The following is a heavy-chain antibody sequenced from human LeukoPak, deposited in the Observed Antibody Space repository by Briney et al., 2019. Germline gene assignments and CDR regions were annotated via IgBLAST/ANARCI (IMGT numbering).Heavy chain of an antibody. CDR3: ASVWGAYYYYYMDV. Sequence: GASVKVSCKASGGTFSSYAISWVRQAPGQGLEWMGRIIPILGIANYAQKFQGRVTITADESTSTAYMELSSLRSEDTAVYYCASVWGAYYYYYMDVWGKGTTVTVSS. J-gene: IGHJ6*03. V-gene: IGHV1-69*04. CDR1: GGTFSSYA. CDR2: IIPILGIA. D-gene: IGHD4/OR15-4a*01.